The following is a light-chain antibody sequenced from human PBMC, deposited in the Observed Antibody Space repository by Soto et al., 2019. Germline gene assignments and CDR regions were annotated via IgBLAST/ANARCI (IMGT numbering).Light chain of an antibody. CDR3: QQKLT. CDR1: RSVSSY. Sequence: EIVLTQSPATLSLSPGERATLSCRASRSVSSYLAWYQQKPGQAPRLLIYDASNRATGIPARFSGSGSGTDFTLTISSLEPEDFAVYYCQQKLTFGGGTKVEIK. J-gene: IGKJ4*01. V-gene: IGKV3-11*01. CDR2: DAS.